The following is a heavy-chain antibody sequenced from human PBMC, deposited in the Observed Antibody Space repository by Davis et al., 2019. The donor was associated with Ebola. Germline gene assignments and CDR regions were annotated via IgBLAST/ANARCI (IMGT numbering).Heavy chain of an antibody. CDR3: ARGRGYSYGTGYYYDSSGYPLGV. CDR1: GYTFTGYY. Sequence: ASVKVSCKASGYTFTGYYMHWVRQAPGQGLEWMGWINPNSGGTNYAQKFQGWVTMTRDTSISTAYMELSRLRSEDTAVYYCARGRGYSYGTGYYYDSSGYPLGVWGQGTTVTVSS. V-gene: IGHV1-2*04. CDR2: INPNSGGT. J-gene: IGHJ6*02. D-gene: IGHD3-22*01.